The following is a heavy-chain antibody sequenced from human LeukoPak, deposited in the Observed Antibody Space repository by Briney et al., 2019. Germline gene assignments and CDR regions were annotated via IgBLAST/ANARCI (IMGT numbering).Heavy chain of an antibody. V-gene: IGHV3-23*01. CDR3: AKNLEVFTVYYFDY. J-gene: IGHJ4*02. D-gene: IGHD2-8*01. CDR1: GFSLRNYV. Sequence: GGSLRLSCAGHGFSLRNYVMTWVRQAPGKGVERVSPVSNSGASAYYADSVKGRFTISRDNSKNTLYLQMNSLRAEDTAVYYCAKNLEVFTVYYFDYWGQGTLVTVSS. CDR2: VSNSGASA.